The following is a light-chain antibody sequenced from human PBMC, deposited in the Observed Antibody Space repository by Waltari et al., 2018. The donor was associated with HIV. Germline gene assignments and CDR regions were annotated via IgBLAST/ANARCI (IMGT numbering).Light chain of an antibody. J-gene: IGLJ2*01. CDR2: RNN. CDR3: AAWDDTLTVA. V-gene: IGLV1-47*01. CDR1: SSTIATTP. Sequence: QSVLPQPPSASGPPGQSATIPSSGTSSTIATTPIHGYQQFPGTAPKLLIYRNNKRPSGVPDRFSGSKSGTSASLDISGLRSDDEAEYYCAAWDDTLTVAFGGGTKLTVL.